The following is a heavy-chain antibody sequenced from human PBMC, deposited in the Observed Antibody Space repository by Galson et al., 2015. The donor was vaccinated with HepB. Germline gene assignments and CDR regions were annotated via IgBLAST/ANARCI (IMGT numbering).Heavy chain of an antibody. V-gene: IGHV4-34*01. CDR1: GGSFSGYY. CDR2: INHSGST. J-gene: IGHJ4*02. CDR3: ARHYYDSSGSYYFDY. D-gene: IGHD3-22*01. Sequence: SETVSLTCAVYGGSFSGYYWSWIRQPPGKGLEWIGEINHSGSTNYNPSLKSRVTISVDTSKNQFSLKLSSVTAADTAVYYCARHYYDSSGSYYFDYWGQGTLVTVSS.